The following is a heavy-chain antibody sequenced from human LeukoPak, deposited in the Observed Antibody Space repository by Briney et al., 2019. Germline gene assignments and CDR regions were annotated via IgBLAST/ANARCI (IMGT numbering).Heavy chain of an antibody. J-gene: IGHJ4*02. D-gene: IGHD2-21*01. Sequence: PGGSLRLSCAASGFTFSSYDMHWVRQAPGKGLEWVTFIRYDGSNRYYADSVKGRFTISRDNSKNTLYLQMNSLRAEDTAVYYCAKVYRPYCGADSPACYFDYWGQGTLVTVSS. CDR1: GFTFSSYD. CDR3: AKVYRPYCGADSPACYFDY. V-gene: IGHV3-30*02. CDR2: IRYDGSNR.